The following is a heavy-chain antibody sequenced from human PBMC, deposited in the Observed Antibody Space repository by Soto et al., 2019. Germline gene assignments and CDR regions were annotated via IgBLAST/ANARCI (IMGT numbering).Heavy chain of an antibody. CDR3: AKDDVDTAMVTPGGYYYYGMDV. J-gene: IGHJ6*02. CDR2: ISDEGSKK. Sequence: QVQLVESGGGGFQPGRSLRLPCQPCGFTLISYGLNWVRKVPGRGREGVAVISDEGSKKYYADSVKGRFTISRDNSKNTLYLQMNSLRAEDTAVYYCAKDDVDTAMVTPGGYYYYGMDVWGQGTTVTVSS. CDR1: GFTLISYG. V-gene: IGHV3-30*18. D-gene: IGHD5-18*01.